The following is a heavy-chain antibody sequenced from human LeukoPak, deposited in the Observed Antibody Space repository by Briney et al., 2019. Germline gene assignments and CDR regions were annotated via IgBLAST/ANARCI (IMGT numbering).Heavy chain of an antibody. CDR2: INTSGST. V-gene: IGHV4-4*07. J-gene: IGHJ5*02. CDR1: GASFSSYY. D-gene: IGHD2-2*01. CDR3: ARGGCSSTSCYLVYNWFDP. Sequence: SETLSLTCTVSGASFSSYYGSLIRQPAGKGLEWIGRINTSGSTNYNPSLKSRVTMSVDTSKNQFSLKLSSVTAADTAVYYCARGGCSSTSCYLVYNWFDPWGQGTLVTVSS.